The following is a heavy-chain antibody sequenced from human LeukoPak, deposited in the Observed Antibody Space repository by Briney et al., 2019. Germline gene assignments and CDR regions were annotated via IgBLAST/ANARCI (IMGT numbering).Heavy chain of an antibody. CDR3: ARDRSSSGWLYFDY. V-gene: IGHV1-46*01. CDR1: GDTFTGYH. CDR2: IDPSDGRT. J-gene: IGHJ4*02. D-gene: IGHD6-19*01. Sequence: GASVKVSCKASGDTFTGYHIHWVRQAPGQGLEWMGMIDPSDGRTTYGQNFQGSVTMTKDTSTSTVYMELSSLRSEDTAVYYCARDRSSSGWLYFDYWGQGTLVTVSS.